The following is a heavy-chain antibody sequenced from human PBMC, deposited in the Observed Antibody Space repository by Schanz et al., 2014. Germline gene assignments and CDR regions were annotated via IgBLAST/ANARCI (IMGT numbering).Heavy chain of an antibody. V-gene: IGHV4-34*01. D-gene: IGHD6-13*01. Sequence: QVQLQQWGAGLLKPSETLSLSCAVYSGSFSGYYWSWIRQPPGKGLEWIGEINHSGSTNYNPSLKSRVTIQVDTSKNQFSLKRSSVTAADTAVYYCARGPDSTSADVTRGRRRYYFDYWGQGTLVTVSS. CDR2: INHSGST. CDR1: SGSFSGYY. CDR3: ARGPDSTSADVTRGRRRYYFDY. J-gene: IGHJ4*02.